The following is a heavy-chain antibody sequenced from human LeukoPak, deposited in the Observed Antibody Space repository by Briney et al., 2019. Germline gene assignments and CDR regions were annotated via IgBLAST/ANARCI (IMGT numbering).Heavy chain of an antibody. CDR2: IYYSGST. Sequence: PSETLSLTCTVSGGSISSYYWSWIRQPPGKGLEWIGHIYYSGSTNYNPSLKSRVTISVDTSKNQFSLKLSSVTAADTAVYYCARDYLGSGFIAFDIWGQGTMVTVSS. CDR1: GGSISSYY. V-gene: IGHV4-59*01. J-gene: IGHJ3*02. CDR3: ARDYLGSGFIAFDI. D-gene: IGHD3-10*01.